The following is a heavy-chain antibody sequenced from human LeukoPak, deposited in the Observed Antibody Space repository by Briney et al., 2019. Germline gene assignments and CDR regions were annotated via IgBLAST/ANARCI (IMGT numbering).Heavy chain of an antibody. Sequence: GSLRLSCATSGFTFSSYAMSWVRQPPGKGLEWIGEINHSGSTNYNPSLKSRVTISVDTSKNQFSLKLSSVTAADTAVYYCARGTRPITMVRNMIWVSGEYCQHWGQGTLVTVSS. CDR2: INHSGST. V-gene: IGHV4-34*01. J-gene: IGHJ1*01. D-gene: IGHD3-10*01. CDR1: GFTFSSYA. CDR3: ARGTRPITMVRNMIWVSGEYCQH.